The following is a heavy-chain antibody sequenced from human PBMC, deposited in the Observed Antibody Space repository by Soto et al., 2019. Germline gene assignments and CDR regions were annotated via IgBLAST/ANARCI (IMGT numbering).Heavy chain of an antibody. V-gene: IGHV3-21*01. J-gene: IGHJ6*02. CDR2: ISSSSSYI. CDR3: ARDGGDIVVVPAAITQYYYYYGMDV. Sequence: EVQLVESGGGLVKPGGSLRLSCAASGFTFSSYSMNWVRQAPGKGLEWVSSISSSSSYIYYADSVKGRFTISRDNAKNSQYLQMNSLRAEDTALYYCARDGGDIVVVPAAITQYYYYYGMDVWGQGTTVTVSS. CDR1: GFTFSSYS. D-gene: IGHD2-2*02.